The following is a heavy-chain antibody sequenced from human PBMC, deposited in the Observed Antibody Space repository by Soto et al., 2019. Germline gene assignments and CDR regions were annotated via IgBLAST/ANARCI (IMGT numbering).Heavy chain of an antibody. CDR3: AHIVVAGLGYYFDY. D-gene: IGHD6-19*01. V-gene: IGHV2-5*02. J-gene: IGHJ4*02. Sequence: KESGPTLVKPTQTLTLTCTFSGFSLSSTRMAVGWIRQPPGKALEWLALIYWDDDKRYSPFLKSRLTITKDTSKNQVVLTMSNMDPVDTARYYCAHIVVAGLGYYFDYWGQGTLDTVSS. CDR2: IYWDDDK. CDR1: GFSLSSTRMA.